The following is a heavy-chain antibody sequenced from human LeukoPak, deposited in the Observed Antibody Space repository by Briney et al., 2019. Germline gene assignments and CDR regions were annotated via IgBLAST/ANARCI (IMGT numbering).Heavy chain of an antibody. J-gene: IGHJ4*02. CDR3: VSSNRGASFDS. V-gene: IGHV3-64D*09. Sequence: PGGSLRLSCSASGFTFTSYPMYWVRQAPGRGLQYVSAISTDGGTTYYRDSVKGRFTISRDNSKNTLYLQMSSLRADDAAVYYCVSSNRGASFDSWGQGTLVTASS. D-gene: IGHD3-10*01. CDR1: GFTFTSYP. CDR2: ISTDGGTT.